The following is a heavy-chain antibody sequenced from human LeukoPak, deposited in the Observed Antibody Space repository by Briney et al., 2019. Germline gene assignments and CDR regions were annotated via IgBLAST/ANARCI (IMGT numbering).Heavy chain of an antibody. Sequence: GSLRLSCVVSGFSISDSYMTWIRQTTGKGLEWLAYISGSGSDIYFADSVKGRFTISRDNAKNSLYLQMNSLRAEDTAVYYCARSPYHYYDSSSIGYFDYWGQGTLVTVSS. CDR1: GFSISDSY. CDR3: ARSPYHYYDSSSIGYFDY. D-gene: IGHD3-22*01. CDR2: ISGSGSDI. J-gene: IGHJ4*02. V-gene: IGHV3-11*04.